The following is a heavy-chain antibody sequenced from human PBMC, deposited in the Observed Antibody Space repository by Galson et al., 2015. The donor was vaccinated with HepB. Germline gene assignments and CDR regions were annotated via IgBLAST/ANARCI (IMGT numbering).Heavy chain of an antibody. D-gene: IGHD3-3*01. CDR1: GFTFSSYG. V-gene: IGHV3-30*18. J-gene: IGHJ4*02. Sequence: SLRLSCAASGFTFSSYGMHWVRQAPGKGLEWVAVISYDGSNKYYADSVKGRFTISRDNSKNTLYLQMNSLRAEDTAVYYCAKVSHDFWSAPATFDYWGQGTLVTVSS. CDR3: AKVSHDFWSAPATFDY. CDR2: ISYDGSNK.